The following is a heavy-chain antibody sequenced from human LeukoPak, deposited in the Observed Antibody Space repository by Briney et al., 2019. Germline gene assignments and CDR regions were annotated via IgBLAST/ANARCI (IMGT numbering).Heavy chain of an antibody. CDR3: ARATRDRGNGFDP. J-gene: IGHJ5*02. V-gene: IGHV4-38-2*02. Sequence: SETLSLTCTVSGGSISSYYWSRIRQPPGKGLEWIGSIYHSGSTYYNPSLKSRVTISVDTSKNQFSLKLSSVTAADTAVYYCARATRDRGNGFDPWGQGTLVTVSS. CDR1: GGSISSYY. CDR2: IYHSGST. D-gene: IGHD2-15*01.